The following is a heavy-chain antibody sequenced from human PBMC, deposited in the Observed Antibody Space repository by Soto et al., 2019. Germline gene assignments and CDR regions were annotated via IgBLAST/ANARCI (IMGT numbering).Heavy chain of an antibody. V-gene: IGHV4-59*01. CDR1: GGSISDVY. D-gene: IGHD2-15*01. Sequence: SETQCLTYTVSGGSISDVYGNWIRQPPGKGLEWIGYIYYSGSTHYNRSLKSRVIMSVDVSRNQFALKLSSVTVAATAVYYCARGGFCDGGRCQSLGWFDPWGQGALVTVSS. CDR2: IYYSGST. CDR3: ARGGFCDGGRCQSLGWFDP. J-gene: IGHJ5*02.